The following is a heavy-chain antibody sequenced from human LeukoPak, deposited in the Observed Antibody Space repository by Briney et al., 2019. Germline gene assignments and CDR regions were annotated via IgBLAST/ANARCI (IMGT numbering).Heavy chain of an antibody. CDR3: ARRSRSSWLVGSYFDY. V-gene: IGHV4-4*02. J-gene: IGHJ4*02. D-gene: IGHD6-19*01. Sequence: PSGTLSLTCAVSGGSISSSNWWSWVRQPPGKGLEWIGEIYHSGSTNYNPSLKSRVTIPVDKSKSQFSLKLSSVTAADTAVYYCARRSRSSWLVGSYFDYWGQGTLVTVSS. CDR2: IYHSGST. CDR1: GGSISSSNW.